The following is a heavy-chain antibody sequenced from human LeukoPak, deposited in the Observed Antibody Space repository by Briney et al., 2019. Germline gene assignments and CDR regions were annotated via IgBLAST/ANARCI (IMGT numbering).Heavy chain of an antibody. CDR2: IYTSGST. CDR3: ARVAVGWFDP. CDR1: GGSISSGSYY. D-gene: IGHD3-3*01. Sequence: SQTLSLTCTVSGGSISSGSYYWSWIRQPTGKGLEWIGRIYTSGSTNYNPSLKSRVTISVDTSKNQFSLKLSFVTAADTAVYYCARVAVGWFDPWGQGTLVTVSS. J-gene: IGHJ5*02. V-gene: IGHV4-61*02.